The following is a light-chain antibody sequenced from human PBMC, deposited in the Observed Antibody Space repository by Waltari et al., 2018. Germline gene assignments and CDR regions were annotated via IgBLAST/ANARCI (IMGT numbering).Light chain of an antibody. Sequence: SYVLTQAPSVSVAPGKTARITCGAMNIGTRSVHWYQQKPGQAPVLVIFDDSDRPSGIPDRFSASNSGNTATLTISRVEVGDEADYYCQVWDPSSDPRYVLGTGTTVTVL. V-gene: IGLV3-21*04. CDR1: NIGTRS. CDR2: DDS. CDR3: QVWDPSSDPRYV. J-gene: IGLJ1*01.